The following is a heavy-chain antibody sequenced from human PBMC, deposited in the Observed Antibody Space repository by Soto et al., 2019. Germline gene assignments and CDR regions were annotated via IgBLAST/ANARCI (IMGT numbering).Heavy chain of an antibody. Sequence: QVQLRESGPGLVKSSGTQSLTCTVSGDSISSLNWWSWVRQPPGKGLEWLGQIHHNGNTDYNASLKSRVTISIDKSKNQFSLNLNSVTVADTAVYYCVRVPNYWGQGTLVTVSS. V-gene: IGHV4-4*02. CDR3: VRVPNY. CDR1: GDSISSLNW. J-gene: IGHJ4*02. CDR2: IHHNGNT.